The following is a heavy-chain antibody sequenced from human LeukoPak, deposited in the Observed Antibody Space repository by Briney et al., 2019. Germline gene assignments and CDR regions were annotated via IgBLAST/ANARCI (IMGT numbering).Heavy chain of an antibody. V-gene: IGHV4-34*01. D-gene: IGHD2-15*01. J-gene: IGHJ3*02. CDR1: GGSFSGYY. Sequence: SETLSLTCAVYGGSFSGYYWSWIRQPPGKGLEWIGEINHSGSTNYNPSLKSRVTISVDTSKNQFSLKLSSVTAADTAVYYCARHSLIVEDAFDIWGQGTMVTVS. CDR2: INHSGST. CDR3: ARHSLIVEDAFDI.